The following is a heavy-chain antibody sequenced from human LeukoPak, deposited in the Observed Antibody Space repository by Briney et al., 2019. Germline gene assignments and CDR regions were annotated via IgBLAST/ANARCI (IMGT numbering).Heavy chain of an antibody. D-gene: IGHD3-9*01. J-gene: IGHJ6*03. V-gene: IGHV3-23*01. CDR2: ISGSGINT. CDR1: GFTFSSYG. Sequence: GGSLRLSCAASGFTFSSYGMNWVRQAPGKGLEWVSAISGSGINTYYADSVKGRFTISRDNSKNTLYLQMDSLRAEDTAVYYCAKHPYYDILTGYYNYYYMDVWGKGTTVTVSS. CDR3: AKHPYYDILTGYYNYYYMDV.